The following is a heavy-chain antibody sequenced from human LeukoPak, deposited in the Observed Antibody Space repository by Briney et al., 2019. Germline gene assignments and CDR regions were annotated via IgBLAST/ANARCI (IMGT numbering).Heavy chain of an antibody. CDR2: ISGSGGST. CDR1: GFTFSSYG. V-gene: IGHV3-23*01. CDR3: ARGSVIVAGYDY. D-gene: IGHD5-12*01. J-gene: IGHJ4*02. Sequence: GGSLRLSCAASGFTFSSYGMSWVRQAPGKGLEWVSAISGSGGSTYYADSVKGRFTISRDNAKNSLYLQMNSLRTEDTAVYYCARGSVIVAGYDYWGQGTLVTVSS.